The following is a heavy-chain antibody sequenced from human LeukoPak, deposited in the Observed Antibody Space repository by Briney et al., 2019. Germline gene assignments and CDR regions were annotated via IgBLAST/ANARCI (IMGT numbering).Heavy chain of an antibody. CDR2: IDQHGSES. V-gene: IGHV3-7*01. J-gene: IGHJ4*02. CDR3: ARGGGTFDY. D-gene: IGHD1-26*01. CDR1: GGSISSSNW. Sequence: GTLSLTCAVSGGSISSSNWWSWVRQPPGKGLEWVANIDQHGSESNHVDSVKGRFTISRDNAKNSLYLQMISLRAEDTAVYYCARGGGTFDYWGQGTLVTVSS.